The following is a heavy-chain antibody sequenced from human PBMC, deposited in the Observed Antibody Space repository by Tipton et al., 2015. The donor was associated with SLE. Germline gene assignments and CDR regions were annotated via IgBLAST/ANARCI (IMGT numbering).Heavy chain of an antibody. CDR2: INPNSGGT. J-gene: IGHJ4*02. V-gene: IGHV1-2*04. D-gene: IGHD3-22*01. CDR1: GYTFSGYF. CDR3: ARTLAYDSSWPLDY. Sequence: QLVQSGAEVKKPGASVKVSCKASGYTFSGYFVYWVRQAPGQGLEWVGWINPNSGGTKSAQKFQDWVTMTRDTSISTAYMELSSLSSDDTAVYYCARTLAYDSSWPLDYWGQGTLVTVSS.